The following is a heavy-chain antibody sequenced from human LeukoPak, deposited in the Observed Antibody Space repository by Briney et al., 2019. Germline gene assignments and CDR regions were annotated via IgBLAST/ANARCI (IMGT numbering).Heavy chain of an antibody. Sequence: SETLSLTCVVYGGSFSGYFWSWIRQPPGKGLEWIGEITPSGSTNYSPSLKSRVSISIDTSKKKLSLRLTSVTAADSAVYYCARQGYISGQGFRNNWFDPWGQGSLVTVSS. V-gene: IGHV4-34*01. J-gene: IGHJ5*02. CDR3: ARQGYISGQGFRNNWFDP. CDR2: ITPSGST. D-gene: IGHD6-19*01. CDR1: GGSFSGYF.